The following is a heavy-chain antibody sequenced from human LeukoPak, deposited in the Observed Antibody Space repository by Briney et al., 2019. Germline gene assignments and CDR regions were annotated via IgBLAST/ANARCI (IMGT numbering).Heavy chain of an antibody. J-gene: IGHJ6*03. CDR3: ARDRYYGSGSPRVLGYMDV. CDR1: GYTFPSFD. Sequence: ASVKVSCKASGYTFPSFDIAWVRQAPGQGLQWMGWMNPNSGNTGYAQNFQGRVSMTRDTSTGTAYMELSSLTSEDTAVYFCARDRYYGSGSPRVLGYMDVWGKGTTVTISS. V-gene: IGHV1-8*01. D-gene: IGHD3-10*01. CDR2: MNPNSGNT.